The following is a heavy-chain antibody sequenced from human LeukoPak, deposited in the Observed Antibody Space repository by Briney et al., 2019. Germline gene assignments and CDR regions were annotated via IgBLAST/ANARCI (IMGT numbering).Heavy chain of an antibody. D-gene: IGHD6-6*01. V-gene: IGHV3-33*01. J-gene: IGHJ4*02. Sequence: GGSLRLSCAACGFTFSSYGMHWVRQAPGKGLEWMAVIWYDGSNKYYADSVKGRFTISRDNSKNTLYLQMNSLRAENTAVYYCAREEQLAPFDYWGQGTLVTVSS. CDR2: IWYDGSNK. CDR3: AREEQLAPFDY. CDR1: GFTFSSYG.